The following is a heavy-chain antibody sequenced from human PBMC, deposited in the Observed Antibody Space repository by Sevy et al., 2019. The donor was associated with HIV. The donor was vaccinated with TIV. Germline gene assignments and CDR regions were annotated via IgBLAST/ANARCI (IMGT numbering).Heavy chain of an antibody. CDR3: AREFGDGYNPRYYFDY. Sequence: GGSLGLSCAASGFTVSTHYMSWVRQAPVKGLVWVSVIYSGGTTYYADSVKGRFPISRDKSKNTLYLQMNSLRAEDTAVYYCAREFGDGYNPRYYFDYWGQGTLVTVSS. J-gene: IGHJ4*02. D-gene: IGHD3-3*01. CDR1: GFTVSTHY. V-gene: IGHV3-53*01. CDR2: IYSGGTT.